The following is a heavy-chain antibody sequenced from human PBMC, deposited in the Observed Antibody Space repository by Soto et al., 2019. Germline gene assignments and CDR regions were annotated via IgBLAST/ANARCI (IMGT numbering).Heavy chain of an antibody. D-gene: IGHD3-9*01. CDR3: ARGSSDWLPYFDY. Sequence: ASVKVSCKASGYTFTSHAVHWVRQAPGQRLEWMGWINSANGNTKYSQKFQGRATITRDTSASTAYMELSSLRSEDTAVYFCARGSSDWLPYFDYWGQGSLVTVS. CDR1: GYTFTSHA. V-gene: IGHV1-3*01. CDR2: INSANGNT. J-gene: IGHJ4*02.